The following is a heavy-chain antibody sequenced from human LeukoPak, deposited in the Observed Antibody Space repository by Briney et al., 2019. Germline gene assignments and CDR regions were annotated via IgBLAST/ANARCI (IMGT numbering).Heavy chain of an antibody. CDR1: GGSVNRYY. V-gene: IGHV4-59*08. D-gene: IGHD6-19*01. CDR3: ARHKDSSSWRSFYYGMDV. J-gene: IGHJ6*02. CDR2: IYYSGST. Sequence: SETLSLTCSVSGGSVNRYYWRWLRQPPGKGLEWIGYIYYSGSTNYNPSLKSRVTISVDTSKNQFSLKLSSLTAADTAVYYCARHKDSSSWRSFYYGMDVWGQGTTVTVSS.